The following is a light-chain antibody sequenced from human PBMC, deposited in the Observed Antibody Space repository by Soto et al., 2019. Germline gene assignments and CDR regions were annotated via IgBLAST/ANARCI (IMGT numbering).Light chain of an antibody. CDR1: QSISSY. Sequence: IQMTQSQSSLSASVGDRVTITCRASQSISSYLNWYQQKPGKAPKLLIYAASSLQSGVPSRFSGSGSGTDFTLTISSLQPEDFATYYCQQSYATFGQGTRLEIK. CDR3: QQSYAT. V-gene: IGKV1-39*01. J-gene: IGKJ5*01. CDR2: AAS.